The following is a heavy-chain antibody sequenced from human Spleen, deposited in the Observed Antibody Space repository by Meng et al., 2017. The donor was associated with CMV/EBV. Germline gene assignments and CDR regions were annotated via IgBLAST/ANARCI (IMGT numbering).Heavy chain of an antibody. Sequence: ETLSLTCAASGFSFSGSAMHWVRQASGKGLEWVGRIRSKANSYATAYAASVKGRFTISRDDSKNTAYLQMNSLKTEDTAVYYCTRLAHGGNSGIYWGQGTLVTVSS. V-gene: IGHV3-73*01. CDR1: GFSFSGSA. D-gene: IGHD4-23*01. CDR3: TRLAHGGNSGIY. CDR2: IRSKANSYAT. J-gene: IGHJ4*02.